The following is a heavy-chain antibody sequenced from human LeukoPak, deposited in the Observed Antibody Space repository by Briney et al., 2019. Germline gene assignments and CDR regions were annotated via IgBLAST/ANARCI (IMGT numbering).Heavy chain of an antibody. CDR2: IYYTGIT. Sequence: SETLSLTCIVSGVSIRSSGYYLAWIRQPPGKGLEWLGNIYYTGITQYNPSLRSRVTISVDTSKSQFSLNLRSVTAADTAVYYCVSKIDDFESWGQGTLVTVSS. CDR1: GVSIRSSGYY. V-gene: IGHV4-39*01. J-gene: IGHJ4*02. CDR3: VSKIDDFES.